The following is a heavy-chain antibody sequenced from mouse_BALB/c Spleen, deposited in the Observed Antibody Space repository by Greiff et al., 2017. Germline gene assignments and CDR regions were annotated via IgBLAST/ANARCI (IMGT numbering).Heavy chain of an antibody. CDR3: ARDGNYWYFDV. Sequence: QVQLKESGAELARPGASVKMSCKASGYTFTSYTMHWVKQRPGQGLEWIGYINPSSGYTNYNQKFKDKATLTADKSSSTAYMQLSSLTSEDSAVYYCARDGNYWYFDVWGAGTTVTVSS. D-gene: IGHD2-1*01. CDR1: GYTFTSYT. CDR2: INPSSGYT. V-gene: IGHV1-4*01. J-gene: IGHJ1*01.